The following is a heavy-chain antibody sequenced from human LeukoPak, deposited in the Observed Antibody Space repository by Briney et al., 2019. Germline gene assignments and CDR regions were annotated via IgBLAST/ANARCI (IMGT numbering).Heavy chain of an antibody. Sequence: GGSLRLSCTASGFTFSSYTMTWVRQAPGKGLKWVSTITTGDGNTYYADSVKGRFTVSRDDSKNTLYLQMNSLRAEDTAVYYCAKDLEWELPQDAFDIWGQGTMVTVSS. J-gene: IGHJ3*02. CDR2: ITTGDGNT. D-gene: IGHD1-26*01. V-gene: IGHV3-23*01. CDR3: AKDLEWELPQDAFDI. CDR1: GFTFSSYT.